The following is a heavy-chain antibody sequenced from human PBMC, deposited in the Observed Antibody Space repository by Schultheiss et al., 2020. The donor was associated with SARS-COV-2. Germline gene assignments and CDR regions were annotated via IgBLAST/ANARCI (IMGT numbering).Heavy chain of an antibody. CDR3: ARDWVCSGGSCYYYFDY. D-gene: IGHD2-15*01. CDR1: GGSISSYY. V-gene: IGHV4-59*12. CDR2: IYYSGST. J-gene: IGHJ4*02. Sequence: SETLSLTCTVSGGSISSYYWSWIRQPPGKGLEWIGYIYYSGSTNYNPSLKSRVTISVDTSKNQFSLKLSSVTAADTAVYYSARDWVCSGGSCYYYFDYWGQGTLVTVSS.